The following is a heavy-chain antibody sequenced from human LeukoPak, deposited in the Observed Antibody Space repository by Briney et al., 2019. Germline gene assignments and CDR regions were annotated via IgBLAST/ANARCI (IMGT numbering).Heavy chain of an antibody. CDR3: ARGMAITGYYFDY. CDR1: GGSISSGSYY. D-gene: IGHD1-20*01. Sequence: PSETLSLTCTVSGGSISSGSYYWSWIRQPPGKGLEWIGYIYYSGSTNYNPSLKSRVTISVDTSKNQFSLKLSSVTAADTAVYYCARGMAITGYYFDYWGQGTLVTVSS. V-gene: IGHV4-61*01. J-gene: IGHJ4*02. CDR2: IYYSGST.